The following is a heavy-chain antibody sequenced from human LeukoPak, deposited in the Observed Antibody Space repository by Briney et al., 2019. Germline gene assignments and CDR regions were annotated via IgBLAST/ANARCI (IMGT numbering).Heavy chain of an antibody. D-gene: IGHD6-13*01. Sequence: GGSLRLSCAASEFTFSSYDMHWVRHATGKGLEWVSTIDTAGDAWYPDSVKGRFTISRENAKNSLNLQMDSLRVGDTAVYYCARAKMPGIQTAGRVNYFDSWGQGTLVTVSA. V-gene: IGHV3-13*01. CDR1: EFTFSSYD. J-gene: IGHJ4*02. CDR2: IDTAGDA. CDR3: ARAKMPGIQTAGRVNYFDS.